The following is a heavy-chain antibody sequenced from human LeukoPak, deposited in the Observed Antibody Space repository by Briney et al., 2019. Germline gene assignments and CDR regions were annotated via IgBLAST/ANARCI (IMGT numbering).Heavy chain of an antibody. J-gene: IGHJ4*02. D-gene: IGHD6-13*01. CDR1: GGSISSYY. CDR3: AREGSSWDPFDY. CDR2: IYYSGST. V-gene: IGHV4-59*12. Sequence: SETLSLTCTVSGGSISSYYWSWIRQPPGKGLEWIGYIYYSGSTNYNPSLKSRVTISVDTSKNQFSLKLSSVTAADTAVYYCAREGSSWDPFDYWGQGSLVTVSS.